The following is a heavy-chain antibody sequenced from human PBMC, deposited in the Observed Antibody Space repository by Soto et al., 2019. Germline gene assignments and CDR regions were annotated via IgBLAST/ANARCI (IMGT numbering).Heavy chain of an antibody. Sequence: GESLKISCKGSGYSFTSYWIAWVRQMPGKGLEWMGIIYRGDSDIRYSPSFQGQVTISADKSISTAYLQWSSLKASDTAMYYCARQDGYNLWWFDPWGQGTLVTVSS. CDR2: IYRGDSDI. V-gene: IGHV5-51*01. CDR3: ARQDGYNLWWFDP. J-gene: IGHJ5*02. CDR1: GYSFTSYW. D-gene: IGHD5-12*01.